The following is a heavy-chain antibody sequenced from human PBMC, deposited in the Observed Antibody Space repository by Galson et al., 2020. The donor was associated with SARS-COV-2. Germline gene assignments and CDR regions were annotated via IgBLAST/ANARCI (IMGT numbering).Heavy chain of an antibody. Sequence: GESLKISCAASGFTFSSYAMSWVRQAPGKGLEWVSLISGSAISTYYADSVKGRFTISRDNSKNTLYLQMNSLRAEDTAVYYCAKDGANLDYFDYWGQGTLVTVSS. D-gene: IGHD1-26*01. CDR2: ISGSAIST. CDR1: GFTFSSYA. V-gene: IGHV3-23*01. CDR3: AKDGANLDYFDY. J-gene: IGHJ4*02.